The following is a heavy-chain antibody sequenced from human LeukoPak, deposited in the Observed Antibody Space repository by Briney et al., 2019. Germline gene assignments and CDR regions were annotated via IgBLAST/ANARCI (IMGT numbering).Heavy chain of an antibody. D-gene: IGHD3-3*01. CDR2: IYYSGST. Sequence: SETLSLTCTVSGGSISSYYWSWIRQPPGKGLEWIGYIYYSGSTNYNPSLKSRVTISVDTSKNQCSLKLSSVTAADTAVYYCARGYFWSGLYYMDVWGKGTTVTVSS. CDR1: GGSISSYY. CDR3: ARGYFWSGLYYMDV. V-gene: IGHV4-59*12. J-gene: IGHJ6*03.